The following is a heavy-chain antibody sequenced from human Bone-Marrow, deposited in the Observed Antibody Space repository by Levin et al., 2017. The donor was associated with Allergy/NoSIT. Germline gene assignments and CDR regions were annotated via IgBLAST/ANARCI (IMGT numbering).Heavy chain of an antibody. CDR1: GFTFSSYD. CDR2: TSYDGSNK. Sequence: GSLRLSCVASGFTFSSYDMHWVRQAPGKGLEWVTLTSYDGSNKYYADSVRGRFTISRDNSKNTVYLQMYSLRAEDTAVYYCARGKIQATLVALDMWGQGTMVTVSS. V-gene: IGHV3-30-3*01. J-gene: IGHJ3*02. CDR3: ARGKIQATLVALDM. D-gene: IGHD2-8*02.